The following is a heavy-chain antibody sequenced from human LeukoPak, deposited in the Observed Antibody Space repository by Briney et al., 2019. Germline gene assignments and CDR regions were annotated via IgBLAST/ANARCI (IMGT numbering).Heavy chain of an antibody. CDR1: GFTFSSYA. D-gene: IGHD3-10*01. V-gene: IGHV3-23*01. Sequence: GGSLRLSCAASGFTFSSYAMSWVRQAPGKGLEWVSAISGSGGSTYYADSVKGRFTISRDNSKDTLYLQLNSLRAEDTAVYYCAKYALWFGELLSRGNYFDYWGQGTLVTVSS. CDR3: AKYALWFGELLSRGNYFDY. J-gene: IGHJ4*02. CDR2: ISGSGGST.